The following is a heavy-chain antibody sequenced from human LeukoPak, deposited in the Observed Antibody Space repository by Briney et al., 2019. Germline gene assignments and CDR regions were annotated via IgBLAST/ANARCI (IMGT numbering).Heavy chain of an antibody. J-gene: IGHJ6*03. Sequence: GASVKVSCKASGGTFSNYAISWVRQAPGQGLEWMGWINPNSGGTNYAQKFQGRVTMTRDTSISTAYMELSRLRSDDTAVYYCARGPMVRGVIIVGRYYYYMDVWGKGTTVTISS. CDR1: GGTFSNYA. D-gene: IGHD3-10*01. CDR2: INPNSGGT. V-gene: IGHV1-2*02. CDR3: ARGPMVRGVIIVGRYYYYMDV.